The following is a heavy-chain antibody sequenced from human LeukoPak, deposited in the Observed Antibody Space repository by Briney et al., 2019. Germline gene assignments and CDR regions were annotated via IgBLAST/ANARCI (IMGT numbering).Heavy chain of an antibody. D-gene: IGHD2-21*02. Sequence: SETLSLTCAVYGGSFSGYYWSWIRQPPGKGLEWIGAINHSGSTNYNPSLKSRVTISVDTSKNQFPLKLSSVTAADTAVYYCARRGVTYVPYVYYYYGMDVWGQGTTVTVSS. CDR3: ARRGVTYVPYVYYYYGMDV. V-gene: IGHV4-34*01. CDR2: INHSGST. J-gene: IGHJ6*02. CDR1: GGSFSGYY.